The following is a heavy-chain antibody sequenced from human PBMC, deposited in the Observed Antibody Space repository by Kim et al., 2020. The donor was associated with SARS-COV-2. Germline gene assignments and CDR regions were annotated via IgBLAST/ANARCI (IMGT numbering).Heavy chain of an antibody. CDR1: GYTFTSYA. Sequence: ASVKVSCKASGYTFTSYAMHWVRQAPGQRLEWMGWINAGNGNTKYSQKFQGRVTITRDTSASTAYMELSSLRSEDTAVYYCASADLDSGASYHNYYGMDVWGQGTTVTVSS. CDR2: INAGNGNT. V-gene: IGHV1-3*01. D-gene: IGHD2-15*01. CDR3: ASADLDSGASYHNYYGMDV. J-gene: IGHJ6*02.